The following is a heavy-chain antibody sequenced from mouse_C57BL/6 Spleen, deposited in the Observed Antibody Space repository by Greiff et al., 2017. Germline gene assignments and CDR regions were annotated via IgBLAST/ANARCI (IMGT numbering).Heavy chain of an antibody. CDR2: IYPGSGST. CDR1: GYTFTSYW. Sequence: QVQLQQPGAELVKPGASVKMSCKASGYTFTSYWITWVKQRPGQGLEWIGDIYPGSGSTNYNEKFKSKATLTVDTSSSTAYMQLSSLPSEDSAVYYCARGGGARGYLDVWGTGTTVTVSS. CDR3: ARGGGARGYLDV. J-gene: IGHJ1*03. V-gene: IGHV1-55*01.